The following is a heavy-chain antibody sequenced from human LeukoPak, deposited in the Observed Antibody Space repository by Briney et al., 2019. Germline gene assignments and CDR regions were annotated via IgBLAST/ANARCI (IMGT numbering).Heavy chain of an antibody. CDR1: GYTFTSYG. V-gene: IGHV1-8*02. CDR2: MNPNSGNT. Sequence: GASVKVSCKASGYTFTSYGISWVRQAPGQGLEWMGWMNPNSGNTGYAQKFQGRVTMTRNTSISTAYMELSSLRSEDTAVYYCARVAGYYDFWSGYYEIFYFDYWGQGTLVTVSS. D-gene: IGHD3-3*01. J-gene: IGHJ4*02. CDR3: ARVAGYYDFWSGYYEIFYFDY.